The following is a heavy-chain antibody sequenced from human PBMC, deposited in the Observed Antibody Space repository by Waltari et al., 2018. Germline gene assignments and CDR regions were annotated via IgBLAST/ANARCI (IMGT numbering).Heavy chain of an antibody. V-gene: IGHV3-7*01. Sequence: EVQLVESGGGLVQPGESLRLSCAASGFTFSYSWMSWVRQAPGKGLEWVANIDQVGNQKYYLDAVKGRFTISRDNAKNSLYLQMNSVKAEETAVYYCATFDVSGTKALYYWLQGTLVTVSS. CDR2: IDQVGNQK. J-gene: IGHJ4*02. D-gene: IGHD1-7*01. CDR1: GFTFSYSW. CDR3: ATFDVSGTKALYY.